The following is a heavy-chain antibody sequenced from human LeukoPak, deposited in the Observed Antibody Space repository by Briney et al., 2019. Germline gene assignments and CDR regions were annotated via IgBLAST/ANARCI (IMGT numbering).Heavy chain of an antibody. CDR3: ARRGYYYGSGSYYKGGWYYYMDV. Sequence: SETLSLTCTVSGGSISRSSYYWGWIRQPPGKGLEWIGSIYYSGSTYYNPSLKSRVTISVDTSKNQFSLKLSSVTAADTAVYYCARRGYYYGSGSYYKGGWYYYMDVWGKGTTVTISS. CDR1: GGSISRSSYY. J-gene: IGHJ6*03. V-gene: IGHV4-39*07. CDR2: IYYSGST. D-gene: IGHD3-10*01.